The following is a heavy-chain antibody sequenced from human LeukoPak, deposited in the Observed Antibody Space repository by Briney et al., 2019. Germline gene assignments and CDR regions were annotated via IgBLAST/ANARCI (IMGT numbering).Heavy chain of an antibody. CDR1: GFTFSTYA. Sequence: HTGGSLRLSCAASGFTFSTYAMSWVRQAPGKGLEWVSSISGSAVSTYYADSVKGRFTISRDNSKNTLYLQMNSLRAEDTAVYYCATEPSYYGSGNDYWGQGNLVTVSS. J-gene: IGHJ4*02. CDR3: ATEPSYYGSGNDY. D-gene: IGHD3-10*01. V-gene: IGHV3-23*01. CDR2: ISGSAVST.